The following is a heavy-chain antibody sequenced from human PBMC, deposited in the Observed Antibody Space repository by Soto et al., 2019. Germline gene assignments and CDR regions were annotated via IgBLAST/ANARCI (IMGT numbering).Heavy chain of an antibody. D-gene: IGHD1-26*01. CDR2: INHSGST. J-gene: IGHJ3*02. V-gene: IGHV4-34*01. CDR3: ARGLLVGATTPLAFDI. Sequence: SETLSVTCAVYCGSFSGDYWSWIRQPPGKGLEWIGEINHSGSTNYNPSLKSRVTISVDTSKNQFSLKLSSVTAADTAVYYCARGLLVGATTPLAFDIWGQGTMVTVS. CDR1: CGSFSGDY.